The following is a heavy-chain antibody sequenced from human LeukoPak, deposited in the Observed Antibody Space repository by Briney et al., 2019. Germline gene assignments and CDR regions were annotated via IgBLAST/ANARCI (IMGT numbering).Heavy chain of an antibody. Sequence: ASVKVSCKASGYTFTSSYINWVRQAPGQGLEWMGWVSAYNGKTSYVQNFQGRVTMTTDSSTNTAYMDLTSLTSDDTAVYYCARGGTYYPCIDYWGQGPLVTVSS. CDR2: VSAYNGKT. V-gene: IGHV1-18*01. CDR3: ARGGTYYPCIDY. CDR1: GYTFTSSY. D-gene: IGHD1-26*01. J-gene: IGHJ4*02.